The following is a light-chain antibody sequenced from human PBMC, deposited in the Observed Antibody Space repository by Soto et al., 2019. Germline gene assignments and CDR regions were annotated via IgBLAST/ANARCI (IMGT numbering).Light chain of an antibody. CDR2: NSD. CDR1: SSNIGDYY. J-gene: IGLJ3*02. V-gene: IGLV1-47*02. CDR3: AAWDASLSGWV. Sequence: QPVLTQPPSASGTPGQRVTISCSGGSSNIGDYYVSWYQQLPGTAPKLLIYNSDQRPSGVPDRFSGSKSGTSASLAISGLRSEDEADYYCAAWDASLSGWVFGGGTKLTVL.